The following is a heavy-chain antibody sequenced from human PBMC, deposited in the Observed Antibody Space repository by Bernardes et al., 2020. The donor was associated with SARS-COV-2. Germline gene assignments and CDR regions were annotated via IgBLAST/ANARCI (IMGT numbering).Heavy chain of an antibody. CDR1: GFTLSSYS. V-gene: IGHV3-21*01. CDR2: ISSSSSYI. J-gene: IGHJ4*02. Sequence: GGSLSLSCAASGFTLSSYSMNWVRQAPGKGLEWVSSISSSSSYIYYADSVKGRFTISRDNAKNSLYLQMNSLRAEDTAVYYCASPRGYSSGPFDYWGQGTLVTVSS. CDR3: ASPRGYSSGPFDY. D-gene: IGHD6-19*01.